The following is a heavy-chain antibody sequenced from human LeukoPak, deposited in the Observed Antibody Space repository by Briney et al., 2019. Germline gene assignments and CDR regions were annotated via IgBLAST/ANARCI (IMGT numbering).Heavy chain of an antibody. Sequence: PGGSLRLSCAASGFTFSDYYMSWIRQAPGKGLEWVSYISSSGSTIYYADSVKGRFTISRDNAKNSLYLQMNSLRAEDTAAYYCARDRWYYYDSSGYYPDYWGQGTLVTVSS. D-gene: IGHD3-22*01. CDR1: GFTFSDYY. J-gene: IGHJ4*02. V-gene: IGHV3-11*01. CDR3: ARDRWYYYDSSGYYPDY. CDR2: ISSSGSTI.